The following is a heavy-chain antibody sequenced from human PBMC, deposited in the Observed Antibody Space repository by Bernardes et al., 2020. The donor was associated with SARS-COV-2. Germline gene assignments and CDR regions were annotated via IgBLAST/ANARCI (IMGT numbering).Heavy chain of an antibody. CDR1: GFTFSSYG. Sequence: GGSLRLSRAASGFTFSSYGMHWVRQAPGKGLEWVAVISYDGSNKYYADSVKGRFTISRDNSKNTLYLQMNSLRAEDTAVYYCARDTEGGDCYFCPGLWGQGTLVTVSS. CDR2: ISYDGSNK. D-gene: IGHD2-21*02. V-gene: IGHV3-30*03. CDR3: ARDTEGGDCYFCPGL. J-gene: IGHJ4*02.